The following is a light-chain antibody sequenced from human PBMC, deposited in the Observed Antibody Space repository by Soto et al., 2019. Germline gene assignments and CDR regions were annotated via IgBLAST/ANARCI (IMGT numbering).Light chain of an antibody. CDR2: TET. CDR3: QQYGSLPYT. V-gene: IGKV3-20*01. J-gene: IGKJ2*01. CDR1: QGVSNNY. Sequence: EIVLTQSPGTLSLSPGERATLSCRASQGVSNNYLAWYQQKPGQAPRLLMYTETTRATGIPARFSGSGSGTDFTLTISKLEPEDFAVYYCQQYGSLPYTFGQGTKLEMK.